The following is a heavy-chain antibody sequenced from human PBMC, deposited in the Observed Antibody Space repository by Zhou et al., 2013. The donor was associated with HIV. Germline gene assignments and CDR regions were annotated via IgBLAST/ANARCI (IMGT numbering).Heavy chain of an antibody. CDR1: GYTLTDLL. Sequence: QVQLVQSGAEVKKPGASVKVSCKVSGYTLTDLLIHWVRQGPGSGPEWMGRFDPDNRETTYSQKFQGRVTFTGDISTDTAYLEATSLTPEDTALYYCAIDRVLQQRLENTLAIWGQGTLVSVSS. V-gene: IGHV1-24*01. CDR2: FDPDNRET. D-gene: IGHD6-13*01. CDR3: AIDRVLQQRLENTLAI. J-gene: IGHJ3*02.